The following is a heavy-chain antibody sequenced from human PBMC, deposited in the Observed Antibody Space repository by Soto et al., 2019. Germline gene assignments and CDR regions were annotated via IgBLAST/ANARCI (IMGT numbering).Heavy chain of an antibody. J-gene: IGHJ4*02. D-gene: IGHD6-6*01. CDR1: GCSISSSSYY. Sequence: TLSLTCTVSGCSISSSSYYWVWILQPPGKGLEWIGSIYYSGSTYYNPSLKSRVTISVDTSKNQSSLKLSSVTAADTAVYYCARVTVLAAPPGFHYWGQATLVTLSS. CDR2: IYYSGST. CDR3: ARVTVLAAPPGFHY. V-gene: IGHV4-39*01.